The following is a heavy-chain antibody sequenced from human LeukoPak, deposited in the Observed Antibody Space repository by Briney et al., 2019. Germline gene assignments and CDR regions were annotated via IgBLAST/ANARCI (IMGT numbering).Heavy chain of an antibody. Sequence: GGSLRLSCAASGFTFSSYAMSWVRQAPGKGLEWVSAISGSGGSTYYADSVKGRFTISRDNSKNTLYLQMNSLRAEDTAVYYCAKVPDGYTLMGVDYRGQGTLVTVSS. CDR1: GFTFSSYA. J-gene: IGHJ4*02. D-gene: IGHD5-24*01. CDR3: AKVPDGYTLMGVDY. V-gene: IGHV3-23*01. CDR2: ISGSGGST.